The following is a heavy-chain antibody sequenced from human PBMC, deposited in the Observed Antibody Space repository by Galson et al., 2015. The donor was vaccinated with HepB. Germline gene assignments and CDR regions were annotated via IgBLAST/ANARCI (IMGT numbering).Heavy chain of an antibody. V-gene: IGHV3-30-3*01. D-gene: IGHD1-26*01. CDR3: ARALGWGELVDV. CDR1: GFTFSSYA. CDR2: ISYDGSNK. Sequence: SLRLSCAASGFTFSSYAMHWVRQAPGKGLEWVAVISYDGSNKYYADSVKGRFTISRDNSKNTLYLQMNSLRAEDTAVYYCARALGWGELVDVWGKGTTVTVSS. J-gene: IGHJ6*04.